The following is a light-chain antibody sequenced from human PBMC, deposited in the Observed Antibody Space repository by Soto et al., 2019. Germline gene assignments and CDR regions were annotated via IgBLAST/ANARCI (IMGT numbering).Light chain of an antibody. Sequence: DIQMTQSPSSLSASVGDRLTITCRASQGISTYLNWYQQKPGTAPKVLIYHASNLQSGVPSRFSGSGSGTEFTLTISSLQPDDFATYYCQQYNSYSFGQGTKVDIK. V-gene: IGKV1-5*01. CDR2: HAS. CDR3: QQYNSYS. CDR1: QGISTY. J-gene: IGKJ1*01.